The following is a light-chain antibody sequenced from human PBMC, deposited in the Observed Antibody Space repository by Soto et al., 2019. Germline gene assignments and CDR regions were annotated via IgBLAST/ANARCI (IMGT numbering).Light chain of an antibody. V-gene: IGKV3-20*01. CDR2: GAS. Sequence: ESVYIGSPRILNLSPGERATLSCRASQSVSNNYLAWYQQKPGQAPRLLIYGASNRATGIPDRFSGSGSGTDFTLTISRLEPEDFAVYYCQQYGSSGTFGQGTKVYIK. J-gene: IGKJ1*01. CDR3: QQYGSSGT. CDR1: QSVSNNY.